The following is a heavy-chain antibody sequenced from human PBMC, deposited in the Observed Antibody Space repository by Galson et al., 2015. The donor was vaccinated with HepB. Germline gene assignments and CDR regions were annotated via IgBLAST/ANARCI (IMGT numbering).Heavy chain of an antibody. CDR3: KSDGIAVAGLWADAFDI. J-gene: IGHJ3*02. CDR2: ISAYNGNT. CDR1: GYTFTSYG. V-gene: IGHV1-18*04. Sequence: SVKVSCKASGYTFTSYGISWVRQAPGQGLEWMGWISAYNGNTNYAQKLQGRVTMTTDTSTSTAYMELRSLRSDDTAVYYCKSDGIAVAGLWADAFDIWGQGTMVTVSS. D-gene: IGHD6-19*01.